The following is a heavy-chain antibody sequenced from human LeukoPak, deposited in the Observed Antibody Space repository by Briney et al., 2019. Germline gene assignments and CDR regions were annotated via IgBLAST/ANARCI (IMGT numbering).Heavy chain of an antibody. Sequence: PGGSLRLSCPASGFTFSTYSMNWVRQAPGKGLEWVSSISSSATYIYYADSVKGRFTVSRDNAKNSLCLQMNSLRAEDTAVYYCAKDRPGKLSSSSAFDYWGQGTLVTVSS. V-gene: IGHV3-21*01. J-gene: IGHJ4*02. D-gene: IGHD6-6*01. CDR2: ISSSATYI. CDR1: GFTFSTYS. CDR3: AKDRPGKLSSSSAFDY.